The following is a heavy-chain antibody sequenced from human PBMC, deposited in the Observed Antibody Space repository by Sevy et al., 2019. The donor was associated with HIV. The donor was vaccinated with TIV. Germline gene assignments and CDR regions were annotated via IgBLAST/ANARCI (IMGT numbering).Heavy chain of an antibody. V-gene: IGHV3-30*04. CDR3: ASSSEKYDYVWGSYRYPNWFDP. CDR1: GFTFSSYA. CDR2: ISYDGSNK. Sequence: GGSLRLSCAASGFTFSSYAMHWVRQAPGKGLEWVAVISYDGSNKYYADSVKGRFTISRDNSKNTRYLQMNSLRAEDTAVYYCASSSEKYDYVWGSYRYPNWFDPWGQGTLVTVSS. D-gene: IGHD3-16*02. J-gene: IGHJ5*02.